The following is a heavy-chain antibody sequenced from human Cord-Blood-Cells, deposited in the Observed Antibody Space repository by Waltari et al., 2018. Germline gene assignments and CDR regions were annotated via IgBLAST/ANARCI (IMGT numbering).Heavy chain of an antibody. CDR2: ISWNSGSI. CDR1: GFTFDDYA. V-gene: IGHV3-9*01. CDR3: AKGHDILTGYQIDY. J-gene: IGHJ4*02. D-gene: IGHD3-9*01. Sequence: EVQLVESGGGLVQPGRSLRLSCAASGFTFDDYAMHWVRQAPGKGLEWVSGISWNSGSIGYADSVKGRFTISRDNAKNSLYLQMNSLRAEDTALYYCAKGHDILTGYQIDYWGQGTLVTVSS.